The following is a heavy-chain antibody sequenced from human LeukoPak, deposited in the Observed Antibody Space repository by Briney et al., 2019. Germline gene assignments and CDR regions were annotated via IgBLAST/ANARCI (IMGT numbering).Heavy chain of an antibody. CDR2: IGDTGRAK. Sequence: GGSLRLSCAASGFTFSRHGMHWVRQAPGKGLEWVAVIGDTGRAKYYADSVEGRFTASRDNFKNTLYLEMNSLRAEDTAVFYCAKLRVGAIDYWGQGTLVTVSS. CDR3: AKLRVGAIDY. CDR1: GFTFSRHG. D-gene: IGHD1-26*01. J-gene: IGHJ4*02. V-gene: IGHV3-30*18.